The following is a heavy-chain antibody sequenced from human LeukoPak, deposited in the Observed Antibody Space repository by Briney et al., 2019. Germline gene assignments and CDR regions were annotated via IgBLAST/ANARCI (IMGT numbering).Heavy chain of an antibody. V-gene: IGHV3-23*01. CDR2: ISGSGGST. Sequence: GGSLRLSCAVSGFSFSHAWMSWVRQAPGKGLEWVSAISGSGGSTYYADSVKGRFTISRDNSKNTLYLQMNSLRAEDTAVYYCAKVSSDFWSGYAFDYWGQGTLVTVSS. CDR3: AKVSSDFWSGYAFDY. CDR1: GFSFSHA. D-gene: IGHD3-3*01. J-gene: IGHJ4*02.